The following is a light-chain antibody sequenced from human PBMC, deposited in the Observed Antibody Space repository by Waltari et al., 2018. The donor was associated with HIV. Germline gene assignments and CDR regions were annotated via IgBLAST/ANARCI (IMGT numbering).Light chain of an antibody. CDR2: DVS. CDR1: SSDVGPFNY. V-gene: IGLV2-14*03. J-gene: IGLJ2*01. Sequence: QSALTQPASVSGPPGQSIPISCPGTSSDVGPFNYVPWYQQHPGKAPKLMIFDVSYRPSGVSNRFSGSKSGNTASLTISGLQAEDEADYYCSSYTRKSTLVFGGGTKLTVL. CDR3: SSYTRKSTLV.